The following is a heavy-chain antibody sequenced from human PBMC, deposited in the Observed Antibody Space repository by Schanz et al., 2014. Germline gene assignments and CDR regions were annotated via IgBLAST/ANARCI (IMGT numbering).Heavy chain of an antibody. CDR1: GFTFSSYG. J-gene: IGHJ6*02. D-gene: IGHD2-15*01. V-gene: IGHV3-33*06. CDR3: AKGMGYCSGGTCYDYYYYGLDV. CDR2: MSYDGSIK. Sequence: QVQLVESGGGVVQPGRSLRLSCAASGFTFSSYGMHWVRQAPGKGLEWVAAMSYDGSIKYYGDSVKGRFTISRDNSKNTLYLQMNSLSADDTAVFYCAKGMGYCSGGTCYDYYYYGLDVGGQGTTVTVS.